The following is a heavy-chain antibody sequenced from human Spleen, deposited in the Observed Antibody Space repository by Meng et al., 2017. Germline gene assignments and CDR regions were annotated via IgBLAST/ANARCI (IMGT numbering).Heavy chain of an antibody. V-gene: IGHV3-48*03. CDR3: ARDLNWVVWDF. Sequence: GGSLRLSCAASGFTFSSYEMNWVRQAPGKGLEWVSYISSSGSTIYYADSVKGRFTISRDNARDTLYLQMDSLRAEDTAVYYCARDLNWVVWDFWGQGTLVTVSS. D-gene: IGHD3/OR15-3a*01. CDR1: GFTFSSYE. CDR2: ISSSGSTI. J-gene: IGHJ4*02.